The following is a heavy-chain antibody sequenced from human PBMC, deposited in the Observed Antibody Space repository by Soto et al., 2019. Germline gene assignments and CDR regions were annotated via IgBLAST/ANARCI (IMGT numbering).Heavy chain of an antibody. V-gene: IGHV4-30-4*02. CDR1: GASIRDGDSY. J-gene: IGHJ4*02. D-gene: IGHD4-17*01. CDR3: SRVGYGDYVRGYYFDF. Sequence: PSDTLSPTCSVSGASIRDGDSYWSWLRQPPGKGPEGIGIIDYSSGTHYNPTLTGAVSMSVDRSANQFSVKVNFVSDADSAVYYCSRVGYGDYVRGYYFDFWGQGILVTVSS. CDR2: IDYSSGT.